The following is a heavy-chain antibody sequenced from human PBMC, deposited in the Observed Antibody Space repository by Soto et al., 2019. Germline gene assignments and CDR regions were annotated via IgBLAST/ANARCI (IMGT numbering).Heavy chain of an antibody. CDR3: VRDKNYAFDA. J-gene: IGHJ3*01. V-gene: IGHV3-48*01. D-gene: IGHD1-7*01. Sequence: GGSLRLSCAASEFIFSSYSMNWVRQAPGKGLEWLSYISRSGDAVFYADSVRGRFTISRDNSKSSLFLQMNSLRVEDTAVYYCVRDKNYAFDAWGQGTKVTVSS. CDR2: ISRSGDAV. CDR1: EFIFSSYS.